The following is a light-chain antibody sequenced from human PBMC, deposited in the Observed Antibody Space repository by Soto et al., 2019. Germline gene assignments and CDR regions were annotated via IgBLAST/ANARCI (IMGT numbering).Light chain of an antibody. V-gene: IGLV2-11*01. J-gene: IGLJ3*02. Sequence: QSALTQPRSVSGSPGQSVTISCTGSSSDVGAYNFASWYQQHPGAAPKLLIHDVNKRPPGVPDRFSASKSGNTASLTISGLQAEDEAAYYCGAWDDSLSGWVFGGGTKLTVL. CDR3: GAWDDSLSGWV. CDR2: DVN. CDR1: SSDVGAYNF.